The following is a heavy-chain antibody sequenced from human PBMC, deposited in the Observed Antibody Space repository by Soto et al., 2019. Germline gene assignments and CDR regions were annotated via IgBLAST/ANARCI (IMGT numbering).Heavy chain of an antibody. CDR1: GFTFSNYE. V-gene: IGHV3-48*03. J-gene: IGHJ6*02. CDR3: ARDPEIYSGKFDYGLDV. Sequence: EVQLVESGGGLVQAGGSLRLSCAVFGFTFSNYEMNWVRQAPGKGLEWVSYISNSGRAIYYADSVKGCFTISRDNAKNSLYLQMNSLRAEDTAVYYCARDPEIYSGKFDYGLDVWGQGTTVTVSS. D-gene: IGHD4-4*01. CDR2: ISNSGRAI.